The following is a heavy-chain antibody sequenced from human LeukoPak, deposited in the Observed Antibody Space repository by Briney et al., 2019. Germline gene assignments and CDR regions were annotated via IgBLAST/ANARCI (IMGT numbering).Heavy chain of an antibody. CDR1: GYIFTYYW. CDR2: IYTGDSDT. D-gene: IGHD4/OR15-4a*01. Sequence: NRGESLKISCKGSGYIFTYYWIGWVRQMPGKGLEWMGIIYTGDSDTRYSPSFQGQVTISADKSISTAYLQWSSLKASDTATYYCVRGRDTGLTVARLLNNYYGMDVWGQGTTVTVSS. J-gene: IGHJ6*02. CDR3: VRGRDTGLTVARLLNNYYGMDV. V-gene: IGHV5-51*01.